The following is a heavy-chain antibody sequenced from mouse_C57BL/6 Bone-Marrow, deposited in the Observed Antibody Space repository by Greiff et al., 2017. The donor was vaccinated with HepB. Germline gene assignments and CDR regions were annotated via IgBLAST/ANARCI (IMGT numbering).Heavy chain of an antibody. CDR1: GFNIKDYY. V-gene: IGHV14-1*01. D-gene: IGHD1-1*01. J-gene: IGHJ1*03. CDR3: TVYGSSYWRYFDV. CDR2: IDPEDGDT. Sequence: EVQLQQSGAELVRPGASVKLSCTASGFNIKDYYMHWVKQRPEQGLEWIGRIDPEDGDTEYAPKFQGKATMTADTSSNTAYLQLSSLTAEDTAVYYCTVYGSSYWRYFDVWGTGTTVTVSS.